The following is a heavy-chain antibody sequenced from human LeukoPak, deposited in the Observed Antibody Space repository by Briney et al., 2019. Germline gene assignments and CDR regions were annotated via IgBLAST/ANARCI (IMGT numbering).Heavy chain of an antibody. V-gene: IGHV3-30*18. CDR3: AKDYDILTGFDSCFDY. CDR1: GFTFKTFG. Sequence: GGSLRLSCAASGFTFKTFGMHWVRQAPGKGLEWVAGISYDGRNKYYADSVKGRFTISRDNSENTLYLQMNSLRAEDKAVYYCAKDYDILTGFDSCFDYWGQGTLVTVSS. D-gene: IGHD3-9*01. CDR2: ISYDGRNK. J-gene: IGHJ4*02.